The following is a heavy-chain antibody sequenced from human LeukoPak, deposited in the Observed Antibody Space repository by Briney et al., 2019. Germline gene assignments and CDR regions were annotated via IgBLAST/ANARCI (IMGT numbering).Heavy chain of an antibody. V-gene: IGHV4-59*01. D-gene: IGHD3-22*01. CDR3: ARTRTYYCDSSGYAFDI. Sequence: KSSETLSLTCTVSGGSISSYYWSWIRQPAGKGLEWIGYIYYSGSTNYNPSLKSRVTISVDTSKNQFSLKLSSVTAADTAVYYCARTRTYYCDSSGYAFDIWGQGTMVTVSS. CDR1: GGSISSYY. J-gene: IGHJ3*02. CDR2: IYYSGST.